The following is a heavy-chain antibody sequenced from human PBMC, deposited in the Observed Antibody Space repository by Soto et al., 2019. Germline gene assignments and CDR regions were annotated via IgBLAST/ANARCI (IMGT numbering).Heavy chain of an antibody. V-gene: IGHV1-18*01. CDR1: GDTFTNFG. CDR2: IATYNSNK. D-gene: IGHD3-10*01. CDR3: ARVLRGVVNWFDP. J-gene: IGHJ5*02. Sequence: ASVKVSCKTSGDTFTNFGLSWVRQAPGQGLEWMGWIATYNSNKNYAQKFQDRLTLTTDTSTSTGYMELKSLEYDDTAVYYCARVLRGVVNWFDPWGQGTLVTVSS.